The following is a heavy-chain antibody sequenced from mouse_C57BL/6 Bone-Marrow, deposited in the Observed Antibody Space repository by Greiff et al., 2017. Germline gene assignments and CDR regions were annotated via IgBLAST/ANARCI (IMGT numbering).Heavy chain of an antibody. D-gene: IGHD1-1*01. CDR3: ARVYYGSSSWYFDD. V-gene: IGHV1-64*01. J-gene: IGHJ1*03. CDR1: GYTFTSYW. Sequence: VQLQQPGAELVKPGASVKLSCKASGYTFTSYWMHWVKQRPGQGLEWIGMIHPNSGSTNYNEKFKSKATLTVDKSSSTAYMQLSSLTSEDSAVYYCARVYYGSSSWYFDDWGKGTTVTVSA. CDR2: IHPNSGST.